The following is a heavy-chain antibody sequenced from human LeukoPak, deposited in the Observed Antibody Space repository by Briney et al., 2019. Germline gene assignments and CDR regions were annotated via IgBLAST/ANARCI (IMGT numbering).Heavy chain of an antibody. Sequence: SSETLSLTCTVSGGSISSGSYYWSWIRQSAGEGLEWIGRIYTSGSTNYNPSLKSRVTISVDTSKNQFSLKLSSVTAADTAVYYCARSMTRDDAFDIWGQGTMVTVSS. CDR2: IYTSGST. CDR3: ARSMTRDDAFDI. CDR1: GGSISSGSYY. D-gene: IGHD2/OR15-2a*01. V-gene: IGHV4-61*02. J-gene: IGHJ3*02.